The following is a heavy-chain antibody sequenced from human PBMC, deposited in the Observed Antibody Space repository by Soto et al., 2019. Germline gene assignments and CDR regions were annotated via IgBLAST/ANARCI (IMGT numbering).Heavy chain of an antibody. J-gene: IGHJ6*02. D-gene: IGHD3-22*01. CDR1: GGSISSGGYY. CDR3: ARGSYDSSGYTLYYYYGMDV. CDR2: IYYSGST. Sequence: PSETLSLTCTVPGGSISSGGYYWSWIRQHPGKGLEWIGYIYYSGSTYYNPSLKSRVTISVDTSKNQFSLKLSSVTAADTAVYYCARGSYDSSGYTLYYYYGMDVWGQATTVTVSS. V-gene: IGHV4-31*03.